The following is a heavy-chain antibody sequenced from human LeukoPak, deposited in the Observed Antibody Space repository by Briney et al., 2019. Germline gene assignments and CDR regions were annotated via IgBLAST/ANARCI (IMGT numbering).Heavy chain of an antibody. CDR2: ISSSSSTI. J-gene: IGHJ3*02. V-gene: IGHV3-48*01. Sequence: PGGSLRLSCAASGFTFSSYSMNWVRQAPGKGLEWVSYISSSSSTIYYADSVKGRFTISRDNAKNSLYLQMNSLRAEDTAVYYCARQSPPSGYYAFDIWGQGTMVTVSS. D-gene: IGHD3-22*01. CDR1: GFTFSSYS. CDR3: ARQSPPSGYYAFDI.